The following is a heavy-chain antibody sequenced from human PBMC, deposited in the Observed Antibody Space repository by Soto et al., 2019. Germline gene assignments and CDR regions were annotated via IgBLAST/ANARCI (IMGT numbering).Heavy chain of an antibody. D-gene: IGHD1-26*01. J-gene: IGHJ5*02. CDR3: ARHRHPRGTVGATSPLDP. V-gene: IGHV3-30*14. Sequence: QVQLVESGGGVVQPGRSLRLSCAASGFTFSNYAMHWARQTPGEGLEWVAVISYDSSNKYYADSVQGRFTISRDKSNNTLYLQMRRVRAEDTAVYFCARHRHPRGTVGATSPLDPWGQGTQVTVSS. CDR1: GFTFSNYA. CDR2: ISYDSSNK.